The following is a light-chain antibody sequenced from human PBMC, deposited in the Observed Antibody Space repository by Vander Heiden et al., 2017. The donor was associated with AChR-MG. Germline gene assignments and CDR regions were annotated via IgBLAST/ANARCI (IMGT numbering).Light chain of an antibody. CDR3: QSFDTSLRGSI. V-gene: IGLV1-40*01. CDR2: GNI. J-gene: IGLJ2*01. CDR1: SSNIGAGFD. Sequence: QSVLTQPPSVSGAPGQRVTISCTGSSSNIGAGFDVHWYQKLPGIPPKLLIYGNINRPSGVPDRFSASKSGTSASLAITGLQAEDEADYYCQSFDTSLRGSIFGGGTKLTVL.